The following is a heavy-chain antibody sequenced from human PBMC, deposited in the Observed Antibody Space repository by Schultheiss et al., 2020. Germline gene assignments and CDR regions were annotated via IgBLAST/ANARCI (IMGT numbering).Heavy chain of an antibody. CDR3: AKDEHSITIFGVVIIPVGGMDV. Sequence: GGSLRLSCAASGFTFSNAWMNWVRQAPGKGLEWVSSISSSSSYIYYADSVKGRFTISRDNAKNSLYLQMNSLRAEDTAVYYCAKDEHSITIFGVVIIPVGGMDVWGQGTTVTVSS. CDR1: GFTFSNAW. J-gene: IGHJ6*02. CDR2: ISSSSSYI. D-gene: IGHD3-3*01. V-gene: IGHV3-21*01.